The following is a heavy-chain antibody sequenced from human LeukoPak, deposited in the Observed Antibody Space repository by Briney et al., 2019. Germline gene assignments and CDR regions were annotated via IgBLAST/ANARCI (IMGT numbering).Heavy chain of an antibody. CDR1: GFTFRSYS. V-gene: IGHV3-21*01. J-gene: IGHJ4*02. D-gene: IGHD2-2*01. CDR2: ISSSSSYI. CDR3: ARASGCSSTSCALSDY. Sequence: GGSLRLSCAASGFTFRSYSMNWVPQAPGKGLEWVSSISSSSSYIYYADSVKGRFTISRDNAKNSLSLQMNSLRAEDTAVYYCARASGCSSTSCALSDYWGQGTLVTVSS.